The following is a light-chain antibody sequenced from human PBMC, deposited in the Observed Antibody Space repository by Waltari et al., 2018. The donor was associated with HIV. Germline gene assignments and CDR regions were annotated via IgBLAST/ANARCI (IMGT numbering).Light chain of an antibody. CDR2: RNA. CDR3: SAWDGSLNAWV. V-gene: IGLV10-54*01. J-gene: IGLJ3*02. CDR1: NNTVGKQV. Sequence: GLTTPASVSPGLGRTAPFTCSGLNNTVGKQVAAWLQPHPGPPPKTQPYRNANRPSGVSERVSLARSGNTAALTITGLQPEDEADDYCSAWDGSLNAWVFGAGTKLTVL.